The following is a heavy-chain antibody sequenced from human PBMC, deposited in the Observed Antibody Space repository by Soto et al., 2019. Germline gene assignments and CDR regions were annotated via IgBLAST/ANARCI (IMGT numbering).Heavy chain of an antibody. CDR1: GYTFTSYY. CDR2: INPSGGST. D-gene: IGHD2-2*01. J-gene: IGHJ4*02. Sequence: QVQLVQSGAEVKKPGASVKVSCKASGYTFTSYYMHWVRQAPGQGLEWMGIINPSGGSTSYAQKFQGRVTMTRDTSTSTVYMELSSLRSEDTAVYYCARGGLGYCSGTSCYEVDYWGQGTLVTVSS. CDR3: ARGGLGYCSGTSCYEVDY. V-gene: IGHV1-46*01.